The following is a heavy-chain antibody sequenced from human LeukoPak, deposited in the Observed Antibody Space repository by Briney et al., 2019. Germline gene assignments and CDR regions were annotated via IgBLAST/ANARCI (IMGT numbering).Heavy chain of an antibody. D-gene: IGHD3-22*01. V-gene: IGHV3-21*01. CDR1: GFTFSSYS. Sequence: GGSLRLSRAASGFTFSSYSMNWVRQAPGKGLEWVSSISSSSRYIYYADSVKGRFTISRDNAKNSLYLQMNSLRAEDTAVYYCARDFYYDSSGYVALYYFDYWGQGTLVTVSS. CDR3: ARDFYYDSSGYVALYYFDY. J-gene: IGHJ4*02. CDR2: ISSSSRYI.